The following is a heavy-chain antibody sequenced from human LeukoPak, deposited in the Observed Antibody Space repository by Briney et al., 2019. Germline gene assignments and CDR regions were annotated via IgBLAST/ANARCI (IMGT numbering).Heavy chain of an antibody. J-gene: IGHJ4*02. CDR1: GYTFTGCY. CDR3: ARDRVSGRNADYFDY. CDR2: INTNNGGT. Sequence: ASVKVSCKASGYTFTGCYMHWVRQAPGQGLEWMGWINTNNGGTNYAQKFQGRVTMTRDTSINTAYMELSSLRSDDTAVYYCARDRVSGRNADYFDYWGQGTLVTVSS. D-gene: IGHD1-26*01. V-gene: IGHV1-2*02.